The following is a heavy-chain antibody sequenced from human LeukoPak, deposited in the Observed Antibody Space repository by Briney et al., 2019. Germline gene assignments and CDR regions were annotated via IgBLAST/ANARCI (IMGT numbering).Heavy chain of an antibody. D-gene: IGHD3-22*01. CDR3: AKEHGSYYDSSLLNDY. V-gene: IGHV3-30*02. Sequence: PGGSLRLSCAVSGFTVSGYGMFWVRQAPGKGLEWVAFIRNDGSNKYYADSVKGRFTISRDNSKNTLYLQMNSLRAEDTAMYYCAKEHGSYYDSSLLNDYWGQGTLVTVSS. J-gene: IGHJ4*02. CDR1: GFTVSGYG. CDR2: IRNDGSNK.